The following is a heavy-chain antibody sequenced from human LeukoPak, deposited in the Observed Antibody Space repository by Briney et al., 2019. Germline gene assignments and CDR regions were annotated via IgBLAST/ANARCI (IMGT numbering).Heavy chain of an antibody. Sequence: GGSLRLSCVASGFTLSGHWMHWVRQAPGKGLVWVSRINSDESTTVYADSVKGRFTISRDNAKNTLYLQMNSLTAEDTAVYYCARSDWFAPWGEGTLVTVSS. CDR1: GFTLSGHW. CDR2: INSDESTT. J-gene: IGHJ5*02. CDR3: ARSDWFAP. V-gene: IGHV3-74*01.